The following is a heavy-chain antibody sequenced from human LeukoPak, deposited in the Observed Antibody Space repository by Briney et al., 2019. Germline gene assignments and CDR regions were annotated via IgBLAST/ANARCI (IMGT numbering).Heavy chain of an antibody. CDR2: IYYSRST. V-gene: IGHV4-39*01. D-gene: IGHD3-16*01. Sequence: PSDTVSLTCSVSGGSIRSINDYGRWVPRSPARGLGWIGSIYYSRSTTYNPSLKSRVTISVDTSKHQFSLNLSSVTAGDTAASYCARWRGGVTYFDYWGQGTLVTVSS. CDR1: GGSIRSINDY. J-gene: IGHJ4*02. CDR3: ARWRGGVTYFDY.